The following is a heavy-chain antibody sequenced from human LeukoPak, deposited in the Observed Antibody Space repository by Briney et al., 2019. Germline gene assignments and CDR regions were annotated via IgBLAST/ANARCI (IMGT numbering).Heavy chain of an antibody. V-gene: IGHV3-23*01. Sequence: PGGSPRLSCAASGFTFSSYAMSWVRQAPGKGLEWVSAISGSGGSTYYADSVKGRFTISRDNSKNTLYLQMNSLRAEDTAVYYCAKAGDYDILTGYPLIDYWGQGTLVTVSS. CDR1: GFTFSSYA. CDR3: AKAGDYDILTGYPLIDY. J-gene: IGHJ4*02. D-gene: IGHD3-9*01. CDR2: ISGSGGST.